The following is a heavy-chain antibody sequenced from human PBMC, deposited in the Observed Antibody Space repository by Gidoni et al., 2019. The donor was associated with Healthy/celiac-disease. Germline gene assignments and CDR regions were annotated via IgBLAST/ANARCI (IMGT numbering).Heavy chain of an antibody. CDR2: INPNSGGT. J-gene: IGHJ4*02. D-gene: IGHD2-2*01. V-gene: IGHV1-2*06. CDR1: GYTFTGYY. CDR3: ARAAAYCSSTSCPIDY. Sequence: QVQLVQSGAEVKKPGASVKVSCKASGYTFTGYYMHWVRQAPGQGLEWMGRINPNSGGTNYAQKFQGRVTMTRDTSISTAYMELSRLRSDDTAVYYCARAAAYCSSTSCPIDYWGQGTLVTVSS.